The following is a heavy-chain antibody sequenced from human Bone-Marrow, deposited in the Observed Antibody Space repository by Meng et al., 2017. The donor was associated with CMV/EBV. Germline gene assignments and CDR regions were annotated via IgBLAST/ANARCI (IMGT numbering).Heavy chain of an antibody. CDR2: IRSKAYGGTT. CDR3: TRGGVVVRGDY. Sequence: GESLKISCTASGFTFGDYAMSWVRQAPGKGLEWVGFIRSKAYGGTTEYAASVKGRFTISRDDSKSIAYLQMNSLKTEDTAVYYCTRGGVVVRGDYWGQGPLVTVYS. CDR1: GFTFGDYA. D-gene: IGHD2-15*01. V-gene: IGHV3-49*04. J-gene: IGHJ4*02.